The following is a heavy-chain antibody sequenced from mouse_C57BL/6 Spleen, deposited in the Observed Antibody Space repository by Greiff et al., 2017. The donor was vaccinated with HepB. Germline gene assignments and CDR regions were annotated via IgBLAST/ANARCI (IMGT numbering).Heavy chain of an antibody. J-gene: IGHJ4*01. CDR2: IRNKANGYTT. Sequence: DVKLVESGGGLVQPGGSLSLSCAASGFTFTDYYMSWVRQPPGKALEWLGFIRNKANGYTTEYSASVKGRSTISRDNSQSILYLQMNALRAEDSATYYCARSPHYYGSSWGAMDYWGQGTSVTVSS. CDR1: GFTFTDYY. CDR3: ARSPHYYGSSWGAMDY. V-gene: IGHV7-3*01. D-gene: IGHD1-1*01.